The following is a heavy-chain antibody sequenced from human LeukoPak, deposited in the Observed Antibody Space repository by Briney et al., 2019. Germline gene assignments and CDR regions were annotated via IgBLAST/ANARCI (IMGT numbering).Heavy chain of an antibody. D-gene: IGHD4-11*01. CDR1: GFSFSGYS. V-gene: IGHV3-21*01. J-gene: IGHJ4*02. CDR3: ARLYDDYTNGHFDS. CDR2: ITSSSSYI. Sequence: GGSLRLSCAGTGFSFSGYSMNWVRQAPGKGLEWVSTITSSSSYIYYSDSVKGRFTISRDNAKNSLYLQMNSLRAEDTAVYYCARLYDDYTNGHFDSWGQGTLVTVSS.